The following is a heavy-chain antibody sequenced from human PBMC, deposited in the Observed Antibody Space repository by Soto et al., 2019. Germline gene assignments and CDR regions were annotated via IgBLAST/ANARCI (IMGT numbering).Heavy chain of an antibody. J-gene: IGHJ4*02. Sequence: GGSLRLSCAASGFTFSSYGMHWVRQAPGKGLEWVAVIWYDGSNKYYADSVKGRFTISRDNSKNTLYLQMNSLRAEDTAVYYCARPREIGAGYFDYWGQGTLVTVSS. CDR3: ARPREIGAGYFDY. CDR2: IWYDGSNK. CDR1: GFTFSSYG. D-gene: IGHD6-19*01. V-gene: IGHV3-33*01.